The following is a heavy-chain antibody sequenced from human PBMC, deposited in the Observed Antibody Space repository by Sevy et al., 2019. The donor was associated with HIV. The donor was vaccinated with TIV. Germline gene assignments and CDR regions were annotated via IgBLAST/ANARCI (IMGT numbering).Heavy chain of an antibody. V-gene: IGHV3-30*18. J-gene: IGHJ6*02. CDR2: ISHDGGKK. CDR3: TKDPPGDGDSPYGMDV. Sequence: GGSLRLSCVGSGFIFDDYGMHWVRQAPGKGLEWVALISHDGGKKYYADSVKGRFTISRDNFKNTLYLQMNTLRRDDTAAYFCTKDPPGDGDSPYGMDVWGQGTTVTVSS. D-gene: IGHD4-17*01. CDR1: GFIFDDYG.